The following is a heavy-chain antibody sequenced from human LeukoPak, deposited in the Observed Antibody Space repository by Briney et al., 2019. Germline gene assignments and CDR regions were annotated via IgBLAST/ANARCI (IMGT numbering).Heavy chain of an antibody. CDR3: ARARLFDSSGYYGLWDY. CDR2: IKQDGSEK. V-gene: IGHV3-7*01. J-gene: IGHJ4*02. D-gene: IGHD3-22*01. CDR1: GFTFNNYW. Sequence: PGGSLRLSCAASGFTFNNYWMTWVRQAPGKGLEWVANIKQDGSEKNYVDSVKGRFTISRDNAKNSVDLQMNSLRVEDTAVYYCARARLFDSSGYYGLWDYWGQGTLVTVSS.